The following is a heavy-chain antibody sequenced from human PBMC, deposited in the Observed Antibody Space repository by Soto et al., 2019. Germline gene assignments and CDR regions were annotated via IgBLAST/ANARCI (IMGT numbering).Heavy chain of an antibody. CDR1: GGSITNYY. J-gene: IGHJ6*02. V-gene: IGHV4-59*08. D-gene: IGHD3-10*01. Sequence: QVQLQESGPGLVKPSETLSLTCTVSGGSITNYYCSWFRQPPGKGLEWIGYINYDGYSAYNLSLKRRVPLAMDASKTQCSLMLESVTATDTAVYYCARHGFGPLHGLVDVGGPGTTVIVSS. CDR3: ARHGFGPLHGLVDV. CDR2: INYDGYS.